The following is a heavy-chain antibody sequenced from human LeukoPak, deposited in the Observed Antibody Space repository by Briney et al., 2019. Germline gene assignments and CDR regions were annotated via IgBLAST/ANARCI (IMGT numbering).Heavy chain of an antibody. V-gene: IGHV3-30*02. Sequence: GGSLRLSGAASGFTFSSYGMLWVRQAPGKGLEGWAFIWYDGSNKYYADSVKGRFTISRDNSKNTLYLQMTSLRDEGTAVYYCAKELYYYDSSGTSYWGQGTLVTVSS. J-gene: IGHJ4*02. CDR2: IWYDGSNK. D-gene: IGHD3-22*01. CDR1: GFTFSSYG. CDR3: AKELYYYDSSGTSY.